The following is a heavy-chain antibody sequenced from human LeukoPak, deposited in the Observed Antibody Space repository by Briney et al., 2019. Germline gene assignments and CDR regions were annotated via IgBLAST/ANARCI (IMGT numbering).Heavy chain of an antibody. V-gene: IGHV3-7*01. CDR2: IKQDGSEK. J-gene: IGHJ4*02. Sequence: PGGSLRLSCAASGFSFSSYEMNWVRQAPGKGLEWVANIKQDGSEKYYVDSVKGRFTISRDNAKNSLYLQMNSLRAEDTAVYYCARVWSAANDYWGQGTLVTVSS. D-gene: IGHD2-2*01. CDR1: GFSFSSYE. CDR3: ARVWSAANDY.